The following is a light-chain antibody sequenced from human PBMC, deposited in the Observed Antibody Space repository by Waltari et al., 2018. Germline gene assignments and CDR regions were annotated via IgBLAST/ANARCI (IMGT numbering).Light chain of an antibody. J-gene: IGKJ5*01. V-gene: IGKV3-11*01. CDR2: DIS. CDR1: QSVGRY. CDR3: QQRSVWPPVT. Sequence: IVLTQSPGTLSVFPGARATLSCRASQSVGRYLAWYQQRPGQAPRLLIYDISTRATGVPARFSGSGSGTDFTLTISSPEPEDSAVYYCQQRSVWPPVTFGPGTRLEIK.